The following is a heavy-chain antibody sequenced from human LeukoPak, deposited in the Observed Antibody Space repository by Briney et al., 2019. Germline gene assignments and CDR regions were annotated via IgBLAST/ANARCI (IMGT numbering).Heavy chain of an antibody. CDR2: IRQDGSVQ. V-gene: IGHV3-7*01. CDR1: GFTFSSYW. Sequence: GGSLRLSCAASGFTFSSYWMSWVRQAPGKGLEWVANIRQDGSVQNYVDSVKGRFTISRDNPKNSVYLQMSSLKAEDTAVYYCLVTTRSRGLDYWGQGTLVTVSS. CDR3: LVTTRSRGLDY. D-gene: IGHD1/OR15-1a*01. J-gene: IGHJ4*02.